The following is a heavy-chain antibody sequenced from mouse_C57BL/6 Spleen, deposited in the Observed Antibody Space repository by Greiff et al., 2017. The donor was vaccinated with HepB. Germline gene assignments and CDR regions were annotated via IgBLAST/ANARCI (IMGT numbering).Heavy chain of an antibody. J-gene: IGHJ3*01. V-gene: IGHV1-7*01. Sequence: QAQLQQSGAELAKPGASVKLSCKASGYTFTSYWMHWVKQRPGQGLEWIGYINPSSGYTKYNQKFKDKATLTADKSSSTAYMQLSSLTYEDSAVYYCAREGYGSPAWFAYWGQGTLVTVSA. CDR1: GYTFTSYW. D-gene: IGHD1-1*01. CDR3: AREGYGSPAWFAY. CDR2: INPSSGYT.